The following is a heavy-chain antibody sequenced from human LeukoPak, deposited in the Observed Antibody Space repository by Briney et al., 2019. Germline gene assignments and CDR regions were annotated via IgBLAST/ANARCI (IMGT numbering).Heavy chain of an antibody. D-gene: IGHD3-10*01. CDR1: GGTFSSYA. V-gene: IGHV1-69*04. Sequence: ASVKVSCKASGGTFSSYAISWVRQAPGQGLEWMGRIIPILGIANYAQKLQGRVTMTTDTSTSTAYMELRSLRSDDTAVYYCARDELLWFGELPYYFDYWGQGTLVTVSS. J-gene: IGHJ4*02. CDR3: ARDELLWFGELPYYFDY. CDR2: IIPILGIA.